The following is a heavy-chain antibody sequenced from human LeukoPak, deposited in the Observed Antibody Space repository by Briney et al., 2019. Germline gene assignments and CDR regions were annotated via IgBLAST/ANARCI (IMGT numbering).Heavy chain of an antibody. V-gene: IGHV3-23*01. Sequence: GGSLRLSCAASGFTFNRFDLSWVRQAPGKGLEWVSSISDSGRSTYYADSVKGRFTISRDNSKSTLYLQMNSLRAEDTAVYYCAKDKGGGFDYWGQGTPITVSS. CDR3: AKDKGGGFDY. CDR2: ISDSGRST. D-gene: IGHD1-26*01. CDR1: GFTFNRFD. J-gene: IGHJ4*02.